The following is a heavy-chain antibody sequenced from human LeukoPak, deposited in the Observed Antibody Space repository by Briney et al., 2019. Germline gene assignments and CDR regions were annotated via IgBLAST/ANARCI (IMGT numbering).Heavy chain of an antibody. Sequence: ASVKVSCKASGYIFTKYGVSWVRQAPGQGLEWMAWISSYNGDTNYAQKFQGRVTLTTGTSTSTVFMELTNLNTDDTAVYYCARDPSNTSGRYLFFDYWGQGTLVTVSS. CDR3: ARDPSNTSGRYLFFDY. CDR1: GYIFTKYG. CDR2: ISSYNGDT. V-gene: IGHV1-18*01. J-gene: IGHJ4*02. D-gene: IGHD6-19*01.